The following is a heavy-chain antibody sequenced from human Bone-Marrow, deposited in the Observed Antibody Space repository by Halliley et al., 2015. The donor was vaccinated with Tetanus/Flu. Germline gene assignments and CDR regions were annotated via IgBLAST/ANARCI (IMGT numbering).Heavy chain of an antibody. V-gene: IGHV3-48*03. CDR2: ISGRGGTT. J-gene: IGHJ4*02. Sequence: KGLEWVSYISGRGGTTYYADSVKGRFTISRDNAKKSLFLQMNSLRGEDTADYYCARDLRGDSDYWGQGTLVTVSS. CDR3: ARDLRGDSDY.